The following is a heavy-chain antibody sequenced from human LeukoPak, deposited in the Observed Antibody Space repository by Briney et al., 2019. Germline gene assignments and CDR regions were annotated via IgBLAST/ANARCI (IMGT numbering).Heavy chain of an antibody. CDR2: IDSSGGTT. V-gene: IGHV3-23*01. CDR1: GFTFSNFH. D-gene: IGHD4-17*01. Sequence: GGSLRLSCAASGFTFSNFHMSWVRQAPGKGLEWVSAIDSSGGTTYYADSVKGRFTISRDNSKNTLFLQMNSLRADDTAVYYCARDLDYGSYDAHDIWGQGTMVIVSS. J-gene: IGHJ3*02. CDR3: ARDLDYGSYDAHDI.